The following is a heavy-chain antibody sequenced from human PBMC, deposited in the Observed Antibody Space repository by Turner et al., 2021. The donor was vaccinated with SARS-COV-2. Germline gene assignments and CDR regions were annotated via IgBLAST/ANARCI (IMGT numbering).Heavy chain of an antibody. D-gene: IGHD3-9*01. J-gene: IGHJ4*02. V-gene: IGHV4-59*01. CDR2: IYYSGST. Sequence: GQPPEAGPGLVKPSGTLSPPRPVSGGSLSDYYWNWIRQPPGKGLEWIGYIYYSGSTNYNPSLKSRVTISVDTSKNQFSLKLSSVTAADTAVYYCARGLYFDWLPDYWGQGTLVTVSS. CDR1: GGSLSDYY. CDR3: ARGLYFDWLPDY.